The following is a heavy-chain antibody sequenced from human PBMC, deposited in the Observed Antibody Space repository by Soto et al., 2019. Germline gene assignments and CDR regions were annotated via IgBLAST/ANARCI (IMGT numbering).Heavy chain of an antibody. J-gene: IGHJ5*01. CDR1: AGTFTHIL. CDR3: ASGWGMTGTATDS. Sequence: QVQLVQSGAEVKKPGSSVTVSCKASAGTFTHILFSWVRQAPGQGLEYMGNIIPTFNSPKYAKKFQGRITISAHESTGTVYMDLTSLTSDDTAIYYCASGWGMTGTATDSWGQGTRVTAAS. CDR2: IIPTFNSP. D-gene: IGHD3-16*01. V-gene: IGHV1-69*18.